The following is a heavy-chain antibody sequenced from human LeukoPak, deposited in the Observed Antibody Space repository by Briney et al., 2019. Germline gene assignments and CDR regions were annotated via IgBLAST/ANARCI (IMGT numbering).Heavy chain of an antibody. CDR2: IQQDGSQK. D-gene: IGHD2-2*01. V-gene: IGHV3-7*01. CDR3: ASDIVIVPAAIPI. CDR1: GFPFSSYN. J-gene: IGHJ4*02. Sequence: GGSLRLSCAASGFPFSSYNMNWVRQAPGKGLEWVANIQQDGSQKYYVDSVKGRFTISRDNAKNSLYLQMNSLRAEDTAVYYCASDIVIVPAAIPIWGQGTLVTVSS.